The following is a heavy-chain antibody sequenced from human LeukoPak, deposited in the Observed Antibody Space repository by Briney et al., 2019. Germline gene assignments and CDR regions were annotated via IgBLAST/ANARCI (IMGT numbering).Heavy chain of an antibody. CDR1: GFISSDYY. CDR3: ARVYYNSLGYAFDV. J-gene: IGHJ3*01. Sequence: PGGSLRLSCEASGFISSDYYMGWIRQAPGKGLEWVSCISGSRSTTYYADSVKGRFTISRDNAKNSLYLQMDSLRAEDTALYYCARVYYNSLGYAFDVWGQGTMVSVTS. D-gene: IGHD3-22*01. CDR2: ISGSRSTT. V-gene: IGHV3-11*04.